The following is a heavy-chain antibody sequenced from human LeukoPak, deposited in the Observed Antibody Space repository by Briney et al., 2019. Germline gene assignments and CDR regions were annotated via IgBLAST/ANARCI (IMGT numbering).Heavy chain of an antibody. Sequence: SETLSLTCAVYGGSFSGYYWSWIRQPPGKGLEWIGEINHSGSTNYNPSLKSRVTISVDTSKNQFSLKLSSVTAADTAVYYCARSNYGDYEGEWFDPWGQGTLVTVSS. J-gene: IGHJ5*02. V-gene: IGHV4-34*01. CDR2: INHSGST. D-gene: IGHD4-17*01. CDR1: GGSFSGYY. CDR3: ARSNYGDYEGEWFDP.